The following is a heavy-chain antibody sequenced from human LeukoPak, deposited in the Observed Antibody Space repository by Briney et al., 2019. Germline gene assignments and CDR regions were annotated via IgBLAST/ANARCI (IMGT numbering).Heavy chain of an antibody. D-gene: IGHD1-26*01. J-gene: IGHJ5*02. Sequence: PGGSLRLSCATSGFSFRNSWMSWVRQAPGKGLEWVANIKQDATEIYYADSVKGRLTISRDNARRSLFLQMNILRVEDTALYYCARLNWDDGEVSGFDQWGQGILVTVSS. V-gene: IGHV3-7*01. CDR2: IKQDATEI. CDR3: ARLNWDDGEVSGFDQ. CDR1: GFSFRNSW.